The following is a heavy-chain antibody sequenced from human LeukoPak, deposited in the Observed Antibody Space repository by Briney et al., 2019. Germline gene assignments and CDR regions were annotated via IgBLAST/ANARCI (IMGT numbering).Heavy chain of an antibody. CDR3: AKRRGLELLYYYYMDV. D-gene: IGHD1-7*01. Sequence: PGGSLRLSCAASGSTFSSYAMSWVRQAPGKGLEWVSAISGSGDSTYYADSVKGRFTISRDNSKNTLYLQMNSLRAEDTAVYYCAKRRGLELLYYYYMDVWGKGTTVTVSS. V-gene: IGHV3-23*01. J-gene: IGHJ6*03. CDR1: GSTFSSYA. CDR2: ISGSGDST.